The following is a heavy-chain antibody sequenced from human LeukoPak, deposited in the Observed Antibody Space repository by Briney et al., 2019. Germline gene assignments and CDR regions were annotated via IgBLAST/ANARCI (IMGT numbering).Heavy chain of an antibody. J-gene: IGHJ4*02. CDR1: GGSISSYY. CDR2: IHSGGST. D-gene: IGHD4-23*01. Sequence: PSETLSLTCTVSGGSISSYYWSWVRQAPGKGLEWVSIIHSGGSTFYADSVKGRFTISRDNSKNTLYLQMNSLRAEDTAVYYCARDDGIGGPFDYWGQGTLVTVSS. V-gene: IGHV3-53*01. CDR3: ARDDGIGGPFDY.